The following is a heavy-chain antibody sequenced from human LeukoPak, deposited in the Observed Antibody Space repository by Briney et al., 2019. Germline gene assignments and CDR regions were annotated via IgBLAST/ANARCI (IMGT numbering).Heavy chain of an antibody. D-gene: IGHD6-13*01. V-gene: IGHV1-8*02. CDR3: AIAAAGRGDFDY. Sequence: ASVKVSCKASGYTFTNYDINWVRQATGQGLEWMGWMNPNSGNTGYAQKFQGRVTMTRNTSISTAYMELSSLRSEDTAVYYCAIAAAGRGDFDYWGQGTLVTVSS. CDR2: MNPNSGNT. CDR1: GYTFTNYD. J-gene: IGHJ4*02.